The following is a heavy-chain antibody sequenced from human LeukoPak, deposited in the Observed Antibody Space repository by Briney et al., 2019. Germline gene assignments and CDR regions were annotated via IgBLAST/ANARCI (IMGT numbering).Heavy chain of an antibody. CDR1: GFTFSDYY. D-gene: IGHD6-19*01. CDR2: ISSSGSTI. V-gene: IGHV3-11*01. Sequence: GGSLRLSCAASGFTFSDYYMSWIRQAPGKGLEWVSYISSSGSTIYYADSVKGRFTIPRDNAKNSLYLQMNSLRAEDTAVYYCASSSGWPQPIDYWGQGTLVTVSS. CDR3: ASSSGWPQPIDY. J-gene: IGHJ4*02.